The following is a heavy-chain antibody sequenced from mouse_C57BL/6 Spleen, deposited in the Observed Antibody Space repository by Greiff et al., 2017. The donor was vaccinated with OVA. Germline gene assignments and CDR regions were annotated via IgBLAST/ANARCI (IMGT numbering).Heavy chain of an antibody. Sequence: QLQQSGAELVKPGASVKISCKASGYAFSSYWMNWVKQRPGKGLEWIGQIYPGDGDTNYNGKFKGKATLTADKSSSTAYMQLSSLTSEDSAVYFCARLDITTVVSDYWGQGTTLTVSS. J-gene: IGHJ2*01. D-gene: IGHD1-1*01. CDR1: GYAFSSYW. CDR3: ARLDITTVVSDY. CDR2: IYPGDGDT. V-gene: IGHV1-80*01.